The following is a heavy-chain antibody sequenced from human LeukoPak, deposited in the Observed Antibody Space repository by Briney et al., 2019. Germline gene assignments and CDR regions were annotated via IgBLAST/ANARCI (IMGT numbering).Heavy chain of an antibody. V-gene: IGHV1-46*01. CDR3: ARDPPIQQDSSDSSGYYPRYYFDY. Sequence: GASVKVSCKASGYTFTSYDINWVRQAPGQGLEWMGIINPSGGSTSYAQKFQGRVTMTRDTSTSTVYMELSSLRSEDTAVYYCARDPPIQQDSSDSSGYYPRYYFDYWGQGTLVTVSS. D-gene: IGHD3-22*01. J-gene: IGHJ4*02. CDR1: GYTFTSYD. CDR2: INPSGGST.